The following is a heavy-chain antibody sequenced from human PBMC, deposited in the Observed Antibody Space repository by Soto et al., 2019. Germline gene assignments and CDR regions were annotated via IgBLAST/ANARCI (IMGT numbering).Heavy chain of an antibody. Sequence: VASVKVSCKASGYTFTGYYMHWLRQAPGQGLEWMGWINPNSGGTNYAQKFQGRVTMTRDTSISTAYMELRRLRSDDTAVCYCAGGRVSTPYDPWGQGTLVTVSS. CDR3: AGGRVSTPYDP. D-gene: IGHD5-12*01. V-gene: IGHV1-2*02. CDR1: GYTFTGYY. CDR2: INPNSGGT. J-gene: IGHJ5*02.